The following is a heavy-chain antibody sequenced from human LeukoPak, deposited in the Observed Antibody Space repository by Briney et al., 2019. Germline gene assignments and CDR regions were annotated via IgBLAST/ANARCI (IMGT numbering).Heavy chain of an antibody. V-gene: IGHV4-59*01. CDR2: IYYSGST. D-gene: IGHD1-26*01. CDR1: GGSFSGYY. J-gene: IGHJ3*02. Sequence: SETLSLTCAVYGGSFSGYYWSWIRQPPGKGLEWIGYIYYSGSTNYNPSLKSRVTISVDTSKNQFSLKLSSVTAADTAVYYCAGGPYSDAFDIWGQGTMVTVSS. CDR3: AGGPYSDAFDI.